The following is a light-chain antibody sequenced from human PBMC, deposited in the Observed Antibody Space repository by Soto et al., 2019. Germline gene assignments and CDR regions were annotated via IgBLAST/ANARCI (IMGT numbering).Light chain of an antibody. Sequence: DIQMTQSPSTLSASVGDRGTITCRASQSISTWLAWYQQKPGKAPNLLIYDASNLESGVPSRFSGSGSGTEFTLTISSLQPDDFATYYCQQYAGYVTFGQGTKLEIK. CDR1: QSISTW. CDR2: DAS. CDR3: QQYAGYVT. V-gene: IGKV1-5*01. J-gene: IGKJ2*01.